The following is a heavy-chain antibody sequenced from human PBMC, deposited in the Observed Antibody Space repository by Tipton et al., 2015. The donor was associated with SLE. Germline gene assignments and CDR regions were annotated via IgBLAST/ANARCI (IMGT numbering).Heavy chain of an antibody. CDR3: ASSVSTAGTD. CDR2: VTTSGTTT. Sequence: SLRLSCVASGFTFSNYAMTWVRQAPGKGLEWVSTVTTSGTTTYYADSVRGLFTISRDNSENTLYLQMNSLRVEDTAVYYCASSVSTAGTDWGQGTLVTVSS. J-gene: IGHJ4*02. CDR1: GFTFSNYA. D-gene: IGHD1-1*01. V-gene: IGHV3-23*01.